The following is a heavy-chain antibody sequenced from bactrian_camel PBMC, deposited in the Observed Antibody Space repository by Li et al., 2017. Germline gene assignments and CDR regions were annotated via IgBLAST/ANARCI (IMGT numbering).Heavy chain of an antibody. Sequence: VQLVESGGGLVQPGGSLRLSCAASGFTITTYDMSLVRQAPGKALEWVSLIYSGGGTRYVDSVKGRFVISQDNSKKNTVYLQMNSLKIEDTAIYYCAAGLPLAAFADYAEDRGHRGVWGQGTQVTVS. D-gene: IGHD4*01. J-gene: IGHJ4*01. CDR1: GFTITTYD. V-gene: IGHV3S40*01. CDR2: IYSGGGT. CDR3: AAGLPLAAFADYAEDRGHRGV.